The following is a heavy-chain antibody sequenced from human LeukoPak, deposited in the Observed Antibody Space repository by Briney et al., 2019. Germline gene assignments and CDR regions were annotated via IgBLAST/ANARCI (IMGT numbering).Heavy chain of an antibody. V-gene: IGHV4-59*08. Sequence: SETLSLTCTVSGGSISSYYWSWIRQPPGKGLEWIGYIYYSGSTNYNPSLKSRVTISVDTSKNQFSLKLSSVTAADTAVYYCAMAGGGPYYFDYWGQGTPVTVSS. J-gene: IGHJ4*02. CDR2: IYYSGST. D-gene: IGHD6-19*01. CDR1: GGSISSYY. CDR3: AMAGGGPYYFDY.